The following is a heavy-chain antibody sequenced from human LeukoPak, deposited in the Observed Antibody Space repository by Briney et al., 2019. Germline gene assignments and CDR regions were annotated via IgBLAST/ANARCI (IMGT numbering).Heavy chain of an antibody. D-gene: IGHD3-22*01. Sequence: GGSLRLSCAASGFTFSNYALNWVRQAPGRGLEWVSTISDSGGNTYYADSVRGRFTISRDNSKNTLYLQMNSLRAEDTAVYYCAKENWGYNWKYDSSGSGINYWGQGTLVTFSS. J-gene: IGHJ4*02. CDR2: ISDSGGNT. CDR1: GFTFSNYA. V-gene: IGHV3-23*01. CDR3: AKENWGYNWKYDSSGSGINY.